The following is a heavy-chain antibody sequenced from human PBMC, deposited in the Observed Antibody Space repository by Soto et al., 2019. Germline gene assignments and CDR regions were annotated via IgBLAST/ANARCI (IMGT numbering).Heavy chain of an antibody. J-gene: IGHJ4*02. Sequence: GGSLRLSCAASGFTFSSYAMHWVRQAPGKGLEWVAVISYDGSNKYYADSVKGRFTISRDNSKNTLYLQMNSLRAEDTAVYYCARVQSAFTIFGTSGYWGQGTLVTVSS. D-gene: IGHD3-3*01. CDR1: GFTFSSYA. CDR3: ARVQSAFTIFGTSGY. CDR2: ISYDGSNK. V-gene: IGHV3-30-3*01.